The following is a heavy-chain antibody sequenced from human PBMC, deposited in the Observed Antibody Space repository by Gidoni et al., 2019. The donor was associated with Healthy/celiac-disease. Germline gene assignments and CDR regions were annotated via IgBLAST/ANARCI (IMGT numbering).Heavy chain of an antibody. D-gene: IGHD1-26*01. Sequence: EVQLVQSGAEVKKPGESLKISCKGPGYRFTNYWIAWVRQRPGKGLEWMGVFYPGDSDTRYSPSFQGQVTMSADKSSSTAYLQWRRLKASDTAMYYCARRPMDLPLGVDYWGQGTLVTVSS. CDR3: ARRPMDLPLGVDY. V-gene: IGHV5-51*03. J-gene: IGHJ4*02. CDR1: GYRFTNYW. CDR2: FYPGDSDT.